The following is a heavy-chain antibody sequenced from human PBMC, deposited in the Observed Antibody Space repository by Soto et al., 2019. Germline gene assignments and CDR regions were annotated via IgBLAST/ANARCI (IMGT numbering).Heavy chain of an antibody. D-gene: IGHD6-19*01. Sequence: PSCTLALTCAVSGGCVCIYDVSWIRQPPGKGLEWIGYIYYSGSTNYNPSLKSRVTISVDTSKNQFSLKLSSVTAADTAVYYCARSISSGWARPNPPRIYYFDYWGKGTLVTVSS. V-gene: IGHV4-59*02. J-gene: IGHJ4*02. CDR1: GGCVCIYD. CDR3: ARSISSGWARPNPPRIYYFDY. CDR2: IYYSGST.